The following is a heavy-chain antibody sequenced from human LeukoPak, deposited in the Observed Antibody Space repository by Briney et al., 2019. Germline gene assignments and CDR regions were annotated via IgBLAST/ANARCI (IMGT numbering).Heavy chain of an antibody. V-gene: IGHV3-30-3*01. CDR1: GFTFSSHA. CDR2: ISDDGNNG. Sequence: GGSLRLSCAASGFTFSSHAMHWVRQAPGRGLEWVADISDDGNNGYYTDSVKGRFIISRDNFNNMLYLEMNSLRAEDTAVYYCARDTAPGAFDIWGQGTMVTVSS. J-gene: IGHJ3*02. CDR3: ARDTAPGAFDI. D-gene: IGHD4-17*01.